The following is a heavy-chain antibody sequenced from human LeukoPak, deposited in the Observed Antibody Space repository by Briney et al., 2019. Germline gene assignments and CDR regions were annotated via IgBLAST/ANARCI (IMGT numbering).Heavy chain of an antibody. V-gene: IGHV3-23*01. D-gene: IGHD6-13*01. CDR3: AKESSSWAYYFDY. Sequence: PGGSLRLSCAASEFTFSSYAMNWVRQAPGKGLEWGSGISGRGGSTYYADSVKGRFTISRDNSKNTPYLQMNNLRAEDTAVYYCAKESSSWAYYFDYWGQGTLVTVSS. J-gene: IGHJ4*02. CDR2: ISGRGGST. CDR1: EFTFSSYA.